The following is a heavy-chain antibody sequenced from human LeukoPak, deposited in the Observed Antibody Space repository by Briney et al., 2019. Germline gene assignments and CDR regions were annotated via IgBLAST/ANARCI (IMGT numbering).Heavy chain of an antibody. V-gene: IGHV4-59*01. D-gene: IGHD3-22*01. Sequence: PSETLSLTCTVSGASISTFYWSWVRQPPGQGLEGVGYIFYSGSTNYYPSLKSRVTISADTSKHQYSLKLSSVTAADTAVYYCSGRNYYDSSGYFSNIDVWGKGTTVTVSS. CDR3: SGRNYYDSSGYFSNIDV. CDR2: IFYSGST. J-gene: IGHJ6*03. CDR1: GASISTFY.